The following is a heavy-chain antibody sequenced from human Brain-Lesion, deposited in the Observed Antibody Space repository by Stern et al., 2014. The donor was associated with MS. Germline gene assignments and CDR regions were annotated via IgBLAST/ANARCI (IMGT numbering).Heavy chain of an antibody. CDR1: GGSIGRSSYY. J-gene: IGHJ4*02. Sequence: VQLVQSGPGLVKPSETLSLTCTVSGGSIGRSSYYWGWIRQPPGKGLEWIGNIFYTGSPFYDPFLQSRVTISVGTSNHHFSLSMNSVTAADTAVYYCARGAGVFDSWGQGTLVTVSP. CDR2: IFYTGSP. D-gene: IGHD6-19*01. V-gene: IGHV4-39*02. CDR3: ARGAGVFDS.